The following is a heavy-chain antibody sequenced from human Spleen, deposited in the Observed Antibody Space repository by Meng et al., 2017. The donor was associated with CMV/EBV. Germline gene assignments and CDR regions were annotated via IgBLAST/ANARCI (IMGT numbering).Heavy chain of an antibody. D-gene: IGHD2-2*01. Sequence: GESLKISCVGSGFIFRTYAMSWVRQAPGKGLEWVSVIYSGGANPNYADSVKGRFTISRDDSKNALYLQMNSLRAEDTAVYYCATDPIGYCSSTSCYPSQNYYYYGMDVWGQGTTVTVSS. CDR3: ATDPIGYCSSTSCYPSQNYYYYGMDV. CDR2: IYSGGANP. V-gene: IGHV3-23*03. CDR1: GFIFRTYA. J-gene: IGHJ6*02.